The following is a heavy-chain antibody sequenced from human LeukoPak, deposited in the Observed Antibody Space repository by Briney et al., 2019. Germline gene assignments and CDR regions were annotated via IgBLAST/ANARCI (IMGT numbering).Heavy chain of an antibody. CDR2: ISYDGSNK. J-gene: IGHJ4*02. D-gene: IGHD2-15*01. CDR1: GFTFSSYG. Sequence: GRSLRLSCAASGFTFSSYGMHWVRQAPGKGLEWVAVISYDGSNKYYADSVKGRFTISRDNSKNTLYLQMNSLRAEDTAVYHCALLVAYNYWGQGTLVTVSS. CDR3: ALLVAYNY. V-gene: IGHV3-30*03.